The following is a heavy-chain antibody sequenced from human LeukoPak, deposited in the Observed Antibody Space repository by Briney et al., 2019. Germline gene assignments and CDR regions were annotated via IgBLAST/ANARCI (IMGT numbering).Heavy chain of an antibody. V-gene: IGHV3-7*01. CDR2: INQDGSEK. J-gene: IGHJ4*02. CDR3: ARDRALYDSRRGYYYTEDDY. D-gene: IGHD3-22*01. Sequence: PGGSLRLSCAASGFTYSTYWMSLVRQAPGKGLEWVANINQDGSEKYSVDSVKGRFTISRDNAKSSLYLQMNNLRADDTAVYYCARDRALYDSRRGYYYTEDDYWGQGTLVTVSS. CDR1: GFTYSTYW.